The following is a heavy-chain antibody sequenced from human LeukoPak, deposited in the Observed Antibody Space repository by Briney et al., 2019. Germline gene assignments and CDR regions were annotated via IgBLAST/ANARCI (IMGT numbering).Heavy chain of an antibody. J-gene: IGHJ3*02. CDR2: IYYSGST. CDR3: ARLPITNWGWAPNHDAFDI. V-gene: IGHV4-39*01. CDR1: GGSISSSSYY. Sequence: SETLSLTCTVSGGSISSSSYYWGWVRQPPGKGLEWIGSIYYSGSTYYNPSLKSRVTISVDTSKNQFSLKLSSVTAADTAVYYCARLPITNWGWAPNHDAFDIWGQGTMVTVSS. D-gene: IGHD7-27*01.